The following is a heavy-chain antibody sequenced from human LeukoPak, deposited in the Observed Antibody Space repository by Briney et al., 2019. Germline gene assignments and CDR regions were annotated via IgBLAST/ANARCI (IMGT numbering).Heavy chain of an antibody. Sequence: PGGSLRLSCAASGFTFSSYGMHWVRQAPGKGLEWVAFIRYDGSNKYYADSVKGRFTISRDNSKNTLYLQMNSLRAEDTAVYYCAKDGEDASVYCSSTSCSTGAFDIWGLGTMVTVSS. V-gene: IGHV3-30*02. CDR1: GFTFSSYG. CDR3: AKDGEDASVYCSSTSCSTGAFDI. D-gene: IGHD2-2*01. J-gene: IGHJ3*02. CDR2: IRYDGSNK.